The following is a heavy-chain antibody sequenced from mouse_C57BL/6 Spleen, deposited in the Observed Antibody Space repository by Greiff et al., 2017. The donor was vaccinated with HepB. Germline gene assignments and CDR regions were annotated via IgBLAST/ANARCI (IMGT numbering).Heavy chain of an antibody. CDR1: GFTFSSYA. CDR3: ARAAGTRYWYFDV. D-gene: IGHD4-1*01. V-gene: IGHV5-4*03. J-gene: IGHJ1*03. CDR2: ISDGGSYT. Sequence: EVKLMESGGGLVKPGGSLKLSCAASGFTFSSYAMSWVRQTPEKRLEWVATISDGGSYTYYPDNVKGRFTISRDNAKNNLYLQMSHLKSEDTAMYYCARAAGTRYWYFDVWGTGTTVTVSS.